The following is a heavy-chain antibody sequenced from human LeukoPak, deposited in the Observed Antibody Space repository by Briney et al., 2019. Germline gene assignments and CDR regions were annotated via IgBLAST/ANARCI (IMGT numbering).Heavy chain of an antibody. CDR2: IYYSGST. D-gene: IGHD2-21*02. CDR3: ARGGGGNCGGACYLNWLDP. CDR1: GDSISSYY. J-gene: IGHJ5*02. V-gene: IGHV4-59*13. Sequence: SETLSLTCTVSGDSISSYYWSWIRQPPGKGLEWIGYIYYSGSTKYNPSLKSRVTISVDTSKNQFSLKLKSVTAADTAVYYCARGGGGNCGGACYLNWLDPWGQGTLVTVSS.